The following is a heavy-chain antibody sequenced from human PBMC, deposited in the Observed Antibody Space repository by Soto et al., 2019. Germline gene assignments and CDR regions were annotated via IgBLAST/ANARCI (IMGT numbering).Heavy chain of an antibody. J-gene: IGHJ4*02. Sequence: EVQLLESGRGFVQPGGSLRLSCAASGFTFSSSAMSWVRQAPGKGLEWVSSISNSGGSTYYADSVKGRFTMSRDNSKNTLYLQMNSLQAEDTAVYYCAKGCGGDCYSGVQYWGQGTLVTVSS. V-gene: IGHV3-23*01. D-gene: IGHD2-21*02. CDR3: AKGCGGDCYSGVQY. CDR2: ISNSGGST. CDR1: GFTFSSSA.